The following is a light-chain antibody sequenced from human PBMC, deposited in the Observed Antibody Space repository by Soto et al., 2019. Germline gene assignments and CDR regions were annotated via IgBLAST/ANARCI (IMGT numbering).Light chain of an antibody. Sequence: EIVLTQSPGTLSLSPGERATLSCRASQSVSSSYLAWYQQKPGQAPRLLIYGASNRATGIPDRFSGSGSGTDFTLTISRLEPGGFAVYYCQQYGSSRWTFGQGTKVEIK. CDR3: QQYGSSRWT. V-gene: IGKV3-20*01. CDR1: QSVSSSY. J-gene: IGKJ1*01. CDR2: GAS.